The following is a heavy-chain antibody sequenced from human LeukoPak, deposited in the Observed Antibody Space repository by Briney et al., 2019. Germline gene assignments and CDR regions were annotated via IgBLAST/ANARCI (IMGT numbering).Heavy chain of an antibody. Sequence: SSVKVSCKASGYTFTSYDINWVRQATGQGLEWMGRIIPIFGTANYAQKFQGRVTITTDESTSTAYMELSSLRSEDTAVYYCAGGVVDTAMVSWGQGTLVTVSS. V-gene: IGHV1-69*05. CDR1: GYTFTSYD. J-gene: IGHJ4*02. D-gene: IGHD5-18*01. CDR3: AGGVVDTAMVS. CDR2: IIPIFGTA.